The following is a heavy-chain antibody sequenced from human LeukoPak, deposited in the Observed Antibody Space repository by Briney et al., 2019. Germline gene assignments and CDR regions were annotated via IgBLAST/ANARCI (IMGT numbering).Heavy chain of an antibody. Sequence: ASAKDSCKSSGYTFTSYFIHWVRQAPGQGLEWMGIINPSGGSTSYAQKFQGRVTMTRDTSTSTVYMELSSLRSEDTAVYYCARDMGGYSYGPFDYWGQGTLVTVSS. V-gene: IGHV1-46*01. J-gene: IGHJ4*02. CDR3: ARDMGGYSYGPFDY. CDR1: GYTFTSYF. D-gene: IGHD5-18*01. CDR2: INPSGGST.